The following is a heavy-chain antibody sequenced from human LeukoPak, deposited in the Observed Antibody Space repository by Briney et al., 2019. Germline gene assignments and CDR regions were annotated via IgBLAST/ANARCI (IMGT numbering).Heavy chain of an antibody. CDR2: IRYCGSNK. V-gene: IGHV3-30*02. J-gene: IGHJ4*02. Sequence: PGGSLRLSCAASGFTFSSYGMHWVRQAPGKGREWVAFIRYCGSNKYYADSVKGRFTISRDNSKKALYHQMNSQRAEDTAVDYCAKVPYDYVWGSYRYTPSYWGQGTLVTVSS. CDR3: AKVPYDYVWGSYRYTPSY. CDR1: GFTFSSYG. D-gene: IGHD3-16*02.